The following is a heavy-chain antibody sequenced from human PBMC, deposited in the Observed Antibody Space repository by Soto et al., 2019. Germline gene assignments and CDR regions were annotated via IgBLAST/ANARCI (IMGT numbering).Heavy chain of an antibody. J-gene: IGHJ4*02. Sequence: SETLSLTCTVSGGSISSSSYNWGCMRQPPGKELEWIGSTYHRESTYYNPSLKSRLTISEDTSKNHFSLKLSSVTAADTAVYYCARQFMAMVRGVTLLDYWGQG. CDR3: ARQFMAMVRGVTLLDY. V-gene: IGHV4-39*01. CDR1: GGSISSSSYN. CDR2: TYHREST. D-gene: IGHD3-10*01.